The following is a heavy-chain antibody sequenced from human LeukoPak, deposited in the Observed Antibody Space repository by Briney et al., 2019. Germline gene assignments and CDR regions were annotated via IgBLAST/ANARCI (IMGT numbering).Heavy chain of an antibody. V-gene: IGHV3-21*01. D-gene: IGHD1-26*01. CDR3: ARDSSPTSYYFDY. J-gene: IGHJ4*02. CDR1: GFTFSNYN. CDR2: ISSGSSSI. Sequence: GGSLRLSCAGSGFTFSNYNMNWVRQTPGKGLEWVSSISSGSSSIYYADSVKGRFTISRDNAKNSLYLQMNSLRAEDTAVYYCARDSSPTSYYFDYWGQGTLVTVSS.